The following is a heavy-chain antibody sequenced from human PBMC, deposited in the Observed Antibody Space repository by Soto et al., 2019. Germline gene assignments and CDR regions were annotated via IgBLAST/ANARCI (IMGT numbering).Heavy chain of an antibody. D-gene: IGHD6-19*01. J-gene: IGHJ4*02. CDR3: ARAGDSGWSHFDY. V-gene: IGHV1-8*03. CDR2: MNPNSGNT. Sequence: VRQATGQGLEWMGWMNPNSGNTGYAQKFQGRVTITRNTSISTAYMELSSLRSEDTAVYYCARAGDSGWSHFDYWGQGTLVTVSS.